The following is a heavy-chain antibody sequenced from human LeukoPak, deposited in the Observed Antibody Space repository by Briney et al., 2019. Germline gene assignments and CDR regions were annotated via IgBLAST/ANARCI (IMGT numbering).Heavy chain of an antibody. V-gene: IGHV3-23*01. J-gene: IGHJ4*02. CDR1: GFTFSNYG. CDR2: ISGSGGST. D-gene: IGHD2-8*01. Sequence: GGSLRLSCAASGFTFSNYGMSWVRQAPGKGLEWVSAISGSGGSTYYADSVKGRFTISRDNAKNTLYLQMNSLSAEDTAVYYCARDRCYTADYWGQGTLVTVSS. CDR3: ARDRCYTADY.